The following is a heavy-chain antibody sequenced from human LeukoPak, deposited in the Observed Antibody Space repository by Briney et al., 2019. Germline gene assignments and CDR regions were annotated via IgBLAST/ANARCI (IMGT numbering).Heavy chain of an antibody. CDR3: ARTTRGGSDSWDPYYFDY. Sequence: SETLSLTCTVSGGYISSRSFYWGWIRQSPGKGLEWIGSIYYRGSTYYNPSLKSRVTISVDTSKNQFSLKLNSVTAADTAVYYCARTTRGGSDSWDPYYFDYWGQGTLVTVSS. J-gene: IGHJ4*02. D-gene: IGHD6-13*01. V-gene: IGHV4-39*01. CDR1: GGYISSRSFY. CDR2: IYYRGST.